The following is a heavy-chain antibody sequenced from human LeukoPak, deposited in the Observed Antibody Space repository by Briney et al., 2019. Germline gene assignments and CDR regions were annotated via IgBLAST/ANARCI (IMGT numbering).Heavy chain of an antibody. Sequence: SQTLSLTCAISGDSVSSNTATWNWIRQSPSRGLEWLGRTYYKSKWYSDYAVSVKSRITINSDTSKNHFSLQLNSVTPEDTAVYYCARVSSPWSPRDAFDIWGQGPMVTVSS. CDR2: TYYKSKWYS. J-gene: IGHJ3*02. D-gene: IGHD1-26*01. CDR3: ARVSSPWSPRDAFDI. V-gene: IGHV6-1*01. CDR1: GDSVSSNTAT.